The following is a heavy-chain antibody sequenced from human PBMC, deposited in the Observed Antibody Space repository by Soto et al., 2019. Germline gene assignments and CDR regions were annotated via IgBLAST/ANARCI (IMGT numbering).Heavy chain of an antibody. J-gene: IGHJ5*02. CDR3: ARQGGISAPT. CDR2: IYYSGST. Sequence: PSETLSLTCTVSGGSISSSNYYWVWVRQPPGKGLEWTAGIYYSGSTYYNPSLRSRVTISVDTSKNQLSLKLTSVTAADTAVYYCARQGGISAPTWGQGTLVTVSS. D-gene: IGHD6-13*01. V-gene: IGHV4-39*01. CDR1: GGSISSSNYY.